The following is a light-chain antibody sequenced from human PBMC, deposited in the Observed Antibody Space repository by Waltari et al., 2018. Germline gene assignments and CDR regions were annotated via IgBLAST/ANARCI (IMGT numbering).Light chain of an antibody. CDR3: QTGGHGTWV. CDR2: VNSDGSH. CDR1: SGHSSNI. Sequence: QLVLTQSPSASASLGASVKLTCTLSSGHSSNIVAWHQQQPEKGPRFLMKVNSDGSHSKGDGSPARFSGSSSGAERYLPISTVQSEDEAVYYCQTGGHGTWVFGGGTKLTVL. J-gene: IGLJ3*02. V-gene: IGLV4-69*02.